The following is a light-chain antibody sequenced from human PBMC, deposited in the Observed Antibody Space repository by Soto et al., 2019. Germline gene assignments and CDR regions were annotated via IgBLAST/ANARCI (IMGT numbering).Light chain of an antibody. CDR3: QPYNSLWT. CDR2: RAS. Sequence: DIQMTQSPSTLSASVGDRVTITCRASQTISSWLAWYQQKPGKAPKLLIYRASSLESGVPARFSGSGSGTEFSLTISSLQPDDFVTYYCQPYNSLWTFGKGTKVEIK. CDR1: QTISSW. V-gene: IGKV1-5*03. J-gene: IGKJ1*01.